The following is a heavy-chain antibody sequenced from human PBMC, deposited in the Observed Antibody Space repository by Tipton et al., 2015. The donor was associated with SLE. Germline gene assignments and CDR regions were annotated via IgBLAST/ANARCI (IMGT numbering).Heavy chain of an antibody. Sequence: TLSLTCTVSGGSISSGLHYYNWIRQLPGKGLEWIGHVFYTGSSSYYNPSLESRVTISVDTSKNQFSLRLNSVTAVDSAVYYCARDRYCTTASCSPPYYFYGMDVWGQGTTVTVSS. CDR3: ARDRYCTTASCSPPYYFYGMDV. D-gene: IGHD2-2*01. CDR2: VFYTGSSS. CDR1: GGSISSGLHY. J-gene: IGHJ6*02. V-gene: IGHV4-31*03.